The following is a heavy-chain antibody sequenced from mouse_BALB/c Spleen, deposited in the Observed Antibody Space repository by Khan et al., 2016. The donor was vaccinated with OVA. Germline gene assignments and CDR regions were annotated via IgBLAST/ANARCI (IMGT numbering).Heavy chain of an antibody. CDR3: VRHPYGNYAMDY. V-gene: IGHV10-1*02. CDR2: IRSKSNNYAT. J-gene: IGHJ4*01. CDR1: GFTFNTYS. D-gene: IGHD2-1*01. Sequence: EVQLVESGGGLVQPKGSLKLSCAASGFTFNTYSMNWVRQAPGQGLEWVARIRSKSNNYATYYADSVKARFTISRYDSQSMLYLQMINLKTEDTAMYYCVRHPYGNYAMDYWGQGTSVTVSS.